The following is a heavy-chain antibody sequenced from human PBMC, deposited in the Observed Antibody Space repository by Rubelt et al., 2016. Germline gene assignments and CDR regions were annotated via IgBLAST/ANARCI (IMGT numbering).Heavy chain of an antibody. CDR3: ASADYDFWSGSDRNWFDP. D-gene: IGHD3-3*01. V-gene: IGHV4-38-2*02. CDR1: GYSISSGYY. J-gene: IGHJ5*02. CDR2: IYHSGST. Sequence: QVQLQESGPGLVKPSETLSLTCTVSGYSISSGYYWGWIRQPPGKGLEWIGSIYHSGSTYYNPSLKSRVTISVDTSKTQFSPKLSSVTAADTAVYYCASADYDFWSGSDRNWFDPWGQGTLVTVSS.